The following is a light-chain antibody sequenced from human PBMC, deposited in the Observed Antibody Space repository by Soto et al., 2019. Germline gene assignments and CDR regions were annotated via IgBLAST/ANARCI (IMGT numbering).Light chain of an antibody. Sequence: QSALTQPASVSGSPGQSITLSCTGTSSDIGGYSHVSWYQHHPGKAPKLIIYEVNDRPSGVSDRFSGSKSGSTASLTISGLQAEDEADYDCNSQRRGGIRVFGTGTKLTVL. CDR2: EVN. J-gene: IGLJ1*01. V-gene: IGLV2-14*01. CDR1: SSDIGGYSH. CDR3: NSQRRGGIRV.